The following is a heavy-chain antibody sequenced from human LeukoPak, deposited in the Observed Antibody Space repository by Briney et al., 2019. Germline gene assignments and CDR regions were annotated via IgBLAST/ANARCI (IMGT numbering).Heavy chain of an antibody. CDR2: IYYSGST. CDR1: GGSISSSSYY. D-gene: IGHD3-10*01. Sequence: PSETLSLTCTVSGGSISSSSYYWGWIRQPPGKGLEWIGSIYYSGSTYYNPSLKSRVTISVDTSKNQFSLKLSSVTAADTAVYYCARDLVWWPDSDAFDIWGQGTMVTVSS. J-gene: IGHJ3*02. V-gene: IGHV4-39*02. CDR3: ARDLVWWPDSDAFDI.